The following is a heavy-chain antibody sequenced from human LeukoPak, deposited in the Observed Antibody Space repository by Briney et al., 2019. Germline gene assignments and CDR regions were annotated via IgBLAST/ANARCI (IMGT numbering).Heavy chain of an antibody. CDR2: IYPYDSDT. J-gene: IGHJ4*02. Sequence: GESLKISCKASGYSFTSYWIGWVRQMPGKGLEWMGIIYPYDSDTRYSPSFQGQVTILADKSISTAYLQWSNLKASDTAMYYCARHIGYSAWNPDYGGQGTLVTVSS. CDR1: GYSFTSYW. CDR3: ARHIGYSAWNPDY. D-gene: IGHD5-12*01. V-gene: IGHV5-51*01.